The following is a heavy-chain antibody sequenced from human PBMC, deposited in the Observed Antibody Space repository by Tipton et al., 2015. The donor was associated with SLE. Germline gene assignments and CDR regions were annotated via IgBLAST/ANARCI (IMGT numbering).Heavy chain of an antibody. D-gene: IGHD3-16*02. CDR3: AQAHLWGSYRYASDI. CDR2: IYYTGIT. V-gene: IGHV4-59*12. J-gene: IGHJ3*02. Sequence: TLSLTCSVSGGSISSYYWTWILQPPGKGLEWIGYIYYTGITNYNPSLQSRVTISVDTSKNQFSLNLRSVTAADTAVYYCAQAHLWGSYRYASDIWGQGTMVTVSS. CDR1: GGSISSYY.